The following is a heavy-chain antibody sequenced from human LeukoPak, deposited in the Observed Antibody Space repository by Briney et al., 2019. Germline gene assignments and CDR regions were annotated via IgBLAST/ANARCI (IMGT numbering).Heavy chain of an antibody. CDR3: ARGLYDSSDYYYFDY. J-gene: IGHJ4*02. V-gene: IGHV4-39*07. CDR2: IYYSGST. CDR1: GGSISSSSYY. Sequence: MTSETLSLTCTVSGGSISSSSYYWGWIRQPPGKGLEWTGSIYYSGSTYYNPSLKSRVTISVDTSKNQFSLKLSSVTAADTAVYYCARGLYDSSDYYYFDYWGQGTLVTVSS. D-gene: IGHD3-22*01.